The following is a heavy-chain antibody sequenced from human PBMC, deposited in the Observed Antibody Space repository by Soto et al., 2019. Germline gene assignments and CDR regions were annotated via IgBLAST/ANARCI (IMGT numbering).Heavy chain of an antibody. CDR2: SIPVLGTT. D-gene: IGHD2-21*02. Sequence: QVQLVQSGAELMKPGSSVKVSCRASGDTFSSYTVNWVRQAPGRGLEWMGRSIPVLGTTDYAQKFKGRVTIPADKSSXXXYXXLSSLRSEDTAVYYCARRRYCGYDCYHKHYYGMDVWGQGTTVTVAS. CDR1: GDTFSSYT. CDR3: ARRRYCGYDCYHKHYYGMDV. J-gene: IGHJ6*02. V-gene: IGHV1-69*08.